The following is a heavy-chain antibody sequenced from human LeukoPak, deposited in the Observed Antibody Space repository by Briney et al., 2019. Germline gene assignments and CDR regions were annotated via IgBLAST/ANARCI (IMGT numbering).Heavy chain of an antibody. CDR1: GYTFTSYG. J-gene: IGHJ4*02. CDR2: ISAYNGNT. D-gene: IGHD5-18*01. CDR3: ARDARHGYSYGDFPSDY. V-gene: IGHV1-18*01. Sequence: ASVKVSCKASGYTFTSYGISWVRQAPGQGLEWMGWISAYNGNTNYAQKLQGRVTMTTDTSTSTAYMELRSLRSDDTAVYYCARDARHGYSYGDFPSDYWGQGTLVTVSS.